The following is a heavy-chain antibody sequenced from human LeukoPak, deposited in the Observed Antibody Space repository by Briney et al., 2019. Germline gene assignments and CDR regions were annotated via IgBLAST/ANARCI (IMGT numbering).Heavy chain of an antibody. D-gene: IGHD2-15*01. CDR3: ATEVPHCSGGTCYFGWFDP. CDR1: GYTFTSYG. J-gene: IGHJ5*02. CDR2: ISADNGNT. V-gene: IGHV1-18*01. Sequence: ASVKVSCKASGYTFTSYGISWVRQAPGQGLEWMGWISADNGNTNCAQKFQDRVTMTTDTSTSTVYLELRSLRSDDTAVFYCATEVPHCSGGTCYFGWFDPWGQGTLVTVSS.